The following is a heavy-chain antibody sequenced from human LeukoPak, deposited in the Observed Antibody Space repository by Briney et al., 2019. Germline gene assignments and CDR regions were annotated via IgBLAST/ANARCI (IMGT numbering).Heavy chain of an antibody. D-gene: IGHD6-19*01. CDR3: ARENTRGSGWYGVPSGMMFDY. CDR1: GGSITTVNYY. CDR2: IYTSGST. J-gene: IGHJ4*02. Sequence: SQTLSLTCTVSGGSITTVNYYWNWIRQPAGKGLEWIGRIYTSGSTNYNPSLKSRVTMSVDTSKNQFSLKLSSVTAADTAVYYCARENTRGSGWYGVPSGMMFDYWGQGTLVTVSS. V-gene: IGHV4-61*02.